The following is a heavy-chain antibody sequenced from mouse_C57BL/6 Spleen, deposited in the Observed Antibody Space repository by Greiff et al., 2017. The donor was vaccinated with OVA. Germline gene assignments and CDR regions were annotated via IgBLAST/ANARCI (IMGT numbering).Heavy chain of an antibody. CDR3: ARNEDYGYFDD. D-gene: IGHD2-4*01. Sequence: VKVVESGAELARPGASVKLSCKASGYTFTRYGISWVKQRTGQGLEWIGEIYPRSGNTYYNEKFKGKATLTADKSSSTAYMELRSLTSEDSAVYFCARNEDYGYFDDWGQGTTLTVSS. V-gene: IGHV1-81*01. CDR1: GYTFTRYG. J-gene: IGHJ2*01. CDR2: IYPRSGNT.